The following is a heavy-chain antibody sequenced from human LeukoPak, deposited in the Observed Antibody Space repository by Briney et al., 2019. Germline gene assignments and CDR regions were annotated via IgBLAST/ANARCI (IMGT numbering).Heavy chain of an antibody. Sequence: GGSLRLSCAASGFTFSSYWMHWVRQVPGKGLVWVSHMNTDGSTTSYADSVKGRFTISRDNAKNTLHLQVNSLRAEDTAVYYCGSAAAPPGHFQHWGQGTLVTVSS. CDR2: MNTDGSTT. D-gene: IGHD6-13*01. CDR3: GSAAAPPGHFQH. J-gene: IGHJ1*01. CDR1: GFTFSSYW. V-gene: IGHV3-74*01.